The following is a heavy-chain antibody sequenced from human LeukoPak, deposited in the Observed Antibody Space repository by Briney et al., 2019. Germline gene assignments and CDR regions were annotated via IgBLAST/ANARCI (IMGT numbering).Heavy chain of an antibody. CDR1: GYTFTSYY. CDR3: ARDLHPIGYCSNGVCPWYFDY. V-gene: IGHV1-46*01. D-gene: IGHD2-8*01. J-gene: IGHJ4*02. Sequence: ASVKVSCKASGYTFTSYYMHWVRQAPGQRLERMGIIYPSGGSTSYAQKLQGRVTVTRDKSTSTVYMELSSLRYEDTAVCYCARDLHPIGYCSNGVCPWYFDYWGQGTLVTVSS. CDR2: IYPSGGST.